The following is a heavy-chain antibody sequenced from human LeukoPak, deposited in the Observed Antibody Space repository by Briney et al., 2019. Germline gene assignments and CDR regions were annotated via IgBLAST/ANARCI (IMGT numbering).Heavy chain of an antibody. CDR1: GVSLSGYY. J-gene: IGHJ6*03. CDR2: INHSGRT. D-gene: IGHD6-25*01. V-gene: IGHV4-34*01. CDR3: ARARIAADTNYYYYYYMDV. Sequence: SETLSLTCAVSGVSLSGYYWGWIRQTPGKGLEWIGEINHSGRTNYNPSLKSRVTISADTSKNQFSLKLSSVTAADTAVYYCARARIAADTNYYYYYYMDVWGKGTTVTVSS.